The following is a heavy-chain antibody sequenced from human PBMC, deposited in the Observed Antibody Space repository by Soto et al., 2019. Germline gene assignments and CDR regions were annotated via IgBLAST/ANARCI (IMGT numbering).Heavy chain of an antibody. CDR2: IYYSGST. Sequence: SETLSLTCTVSGGSISSYYWSWIRQPPGKGLEWIGYIYYSGSTNYNPSLKSRVPITVDTSKNQFSLKLSSVTAADTAVYYCARVGCSSTSCYSRYYYYMDVWGKGTTVTVSS. J-gene: IGHJ6*03. CDR1: GGSISSYY. CDR3: ARVGCSSTSCYSRYYYYMDV. D-gene: IGHD2-2*02. V-gene: IGHV4-59*01.